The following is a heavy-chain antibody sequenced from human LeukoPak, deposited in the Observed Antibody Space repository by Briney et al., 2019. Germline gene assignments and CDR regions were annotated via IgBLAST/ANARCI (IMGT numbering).Heavy chain of an antibody. CDR3: ATSALREVRGVIKY. Sequence: ASVKVSCKASGYTSTGYYMHWVRQAPGQGLEWMGWINPNSGGTNYAQKFQGRVTMTRDTSISTAYMELSRLRSDDTAVYYCATSALREVRGVIKYWGQGTLVTVSS. CDR1: GYTSTGYY. CDR2: INPNSGGT. J-gene: IGHJ4*02. D-gene: IGHD3-10*01. V-gene: IGHV1-2*02.